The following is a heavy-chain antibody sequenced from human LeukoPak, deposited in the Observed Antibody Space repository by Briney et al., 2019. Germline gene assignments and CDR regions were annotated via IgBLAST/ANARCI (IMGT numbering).Heavy chain of an antibody. CDR2: ISGGGGST. V-gene: IGHV3-23*01. J-gene: IGHJ4*02. Sequence: PGGSLRLSCAASGFTFSSYAMSWVRQAPGKGLEWVSSISGGGGSTYYGDSVKGRFTISRDNSKNTLYLQMNSLRAEDTAVYYCAKVLPGFSYFDYWGQGTLVTVSS. CDR1: GFTFSSYA. D-gene: IGHD3-3*01. CDR3: AKVLPGFSYFDY.